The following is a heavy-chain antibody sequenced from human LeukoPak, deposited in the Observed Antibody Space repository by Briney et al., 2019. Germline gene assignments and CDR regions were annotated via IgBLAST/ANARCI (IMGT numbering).Heavy chain of an antibody. D-gene: IGHD2-21*02. V-gene: IGHV4-4*07. J-gene: IGHJ4*02. Sequence: SETLSLTCTVSGGSISSYYWSWIRQPAGKGLEWIGRIYTSGSTNYNPSLKSRVTMSVDTSKNQFSLKLSSVTAAGTAVCYLARELKDGDCGPGVVDFFDYWGQGTLVTVSS. CDR2: IYTSGST. CDR1: GGSISSYY. CDR3: ARELKDGDCGPGVVDFFDY.